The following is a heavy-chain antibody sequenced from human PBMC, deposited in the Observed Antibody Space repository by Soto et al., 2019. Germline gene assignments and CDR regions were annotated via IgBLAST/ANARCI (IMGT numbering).Heavy chain of an antibody. D-gene: IGHD3-3*01. Sequence: QITLNESGPTVVRPTETLTLTCRFSGFSLTTSGVGVGWIRQSPGKAPEWLALIYWDDDKRYSASLKSRLTITEHTSKNQVVLTVSDLDSTDTATYYCAHRVLRTVFGLVTTTAIYFDFWGQGTPVAVSS. V-gene: IGHV2-5*02. CDR3: AHRVLRTVFGLVTTTAIYFDF. CDR1: GFSLTTSGVG. CDR2: IYWDDDK. J-gene: IGHJ4*02.